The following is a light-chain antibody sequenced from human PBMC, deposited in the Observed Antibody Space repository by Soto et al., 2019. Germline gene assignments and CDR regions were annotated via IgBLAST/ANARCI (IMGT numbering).Light chain of an antibody. CDR3: QQYKNWPPEYT. V-gene: IGKV3-15*01. Sequence: EIVMTQSPATLSVCRGERVTLFCRASQSVNSRLAWYQQKPAQAPRLLIYDASTRATGIPARFSGSGSGTEFTLTISSLQSEDFAVYYCQQYKNWPPEYTFGQGTKLEIK. CDR2: DAS. CDR1: QSVNSR. J-gene: IGKJ2*01.